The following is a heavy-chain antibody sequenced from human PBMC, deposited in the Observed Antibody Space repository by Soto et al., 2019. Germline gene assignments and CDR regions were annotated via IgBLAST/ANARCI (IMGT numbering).Heavy chain of an antibody. CDR2: INHSGST. J-gene: IGHJ1*01. CDR1: GGSFSGYY. Sequence: QVQLQQWGAGLLKPSETLSLTCAVYGGSFSGYYWSWIRQPPGKGLEWIGKINHSGSTNYNPSLKSRVTISVDTSKNQFSLKLSSVTAADTAVYYCARGSIVVVPAAMRGYFQHWGQGTLVTVSS. V-gene: IGHV4-34*01. CDR3: ARGSIVVVPAAMRGYFQH. D-gene: IGHD2-2*01.